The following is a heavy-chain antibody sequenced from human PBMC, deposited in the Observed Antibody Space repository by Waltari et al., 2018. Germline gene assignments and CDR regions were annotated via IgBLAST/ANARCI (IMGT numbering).Heavy chain of an antibody. CDR2: IHRSGRT. CDR1: GVSLTNTDF. J-gene: IGHJ4*02. D-gene: IGHD2-15*01. V-gene: IGHV4-4*02. Sequence: QLQLQESGPGLVKPSGTLSLTCAVSGVSLTNTDFWSWVRQPPGKGLEWVGQIHRSGRTNYNPSFASRVSMSIDTSNNHFSLMVTSATAADTAVYYCARDRGRGLYLDSWGQGTLVTVS. CDR3: ARDRGRGLYLDS.